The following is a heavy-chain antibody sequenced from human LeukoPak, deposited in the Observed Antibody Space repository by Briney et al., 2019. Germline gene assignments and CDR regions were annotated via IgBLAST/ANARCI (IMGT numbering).Heavy chain of an antibody. Sequence: SETLSLTCTVSGGSISSYYWSWIRQPAGKGLEWIGRIYTSGSTNYNPSLKSRVTMSVDPSKNQFSLKLSSVTAADTAVYYCARAGVVIAGTNWFDPWGQGTLVTVSS. V-gene: IGHV4-4*07. J-gene: IGHJ5*02. CDR1: GGSISSYY. CDR2: IYTSGST. D-gene: IGHD3-3*01. CDR3: ARAGVVIAGTNWFDP.